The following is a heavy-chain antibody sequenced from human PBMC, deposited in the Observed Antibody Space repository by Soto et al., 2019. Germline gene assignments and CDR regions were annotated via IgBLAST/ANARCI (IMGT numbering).Heavy chain of an antibody. CDR1: GGSISSSSYY. V-gene: IGHV4-39*01. J-gene: IGHJ6*03. CDR3: ARRRAVADDYYYYMDV. CDR2: IYYRGIT. D-gene: IGHD6-19*01. Sequence: SETLSLTCTVSGGSISSSSYYWGWIRQPPGKGLEWIGSIYYRGITYYNPSLKSRVTISVDTSKNQFSLKLSSVPAADTAVYYCARRRAVADDYYYYMDVWGKGTTVTVSS.